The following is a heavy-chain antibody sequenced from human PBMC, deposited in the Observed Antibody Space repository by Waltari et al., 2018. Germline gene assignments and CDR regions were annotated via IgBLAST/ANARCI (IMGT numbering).Heavy chain of an antibody. V-gene: IGHV1-8*01. J-gene: IGHJ4*02. D-gene: IGHD6-13*01. Sequence: QVQLVQSGAEGKKPGASVKVSCKASGYTFPTYDINWVRQATGQGLECMGWKNPNSGATGYVQKFQGRVTMTRDTSTSTAYMELSSLRSEDTAVYYCARGRAKTATGRGMDYFDYWGQGTLVTVSS. CDR3: ARGRAKTATGRGMDYFDY. CDR1: GYTFPTYD. CDR2: KNPNSGAT.